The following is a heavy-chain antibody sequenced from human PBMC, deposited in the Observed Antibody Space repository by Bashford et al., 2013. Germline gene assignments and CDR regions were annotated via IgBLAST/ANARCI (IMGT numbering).Heavy chain of an antibody. V-gene: IGHV1-69*06. CDR1: GGSFSSYP. CDR3: ARIHEYNVGGASILDF. Sequence: SVKVSCKAPGGSFSSYPISWVRQAPGQGLEWMGGIIPIFETPSYAPQFEGRLTISADRSTNTAYMELSNLRLDDTAVYYCARIHEYNVGGASILDFWGQGSLVTVSS. D-gene: IGHD1-1*01. J-gene: IGHJ4*02. CDR2: IIPIFETP.